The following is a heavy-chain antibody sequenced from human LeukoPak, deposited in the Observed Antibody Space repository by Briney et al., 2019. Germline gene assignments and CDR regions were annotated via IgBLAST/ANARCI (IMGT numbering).Heavy chain of an antibody. Sequence: ASVKVSCKASGGTFSSYAISWVRQAPGHGLEWMGGIIPIFGTANYAQKFQGRVTITADESTSTDYMELSSLRSEDTAVYYCAREGTSPPHYYYYYGMDVWGQGTTVTVSS. J-gene: IGHJ6*02. V-gene: IGHV1-69*13. D-gene: IGHD2-2*01. CDR1: GGTFSSYA. CDR2: IIPIFGTA. CDR3: AREGTSPPHYYYYYGMDV.